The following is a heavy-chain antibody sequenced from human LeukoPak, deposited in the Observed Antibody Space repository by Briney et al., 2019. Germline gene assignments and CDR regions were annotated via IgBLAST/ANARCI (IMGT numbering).Heavy chain of an antibody. D-gene: IGHD3-22*01. CDR1: GGTFSSYA. Sequence: GSSVKVSCKASGGTFSSYAISWVRQAPGQGLEWMGGIIPIFGTANYAQKFQGRVTITMDESTSAVYMELSSLRSEDTAVYYCARGASYYYDSSGYIPIDYWGQGTLVTVSS. CDR3: ARGASYYYDSSGYIPIDY. CDR2: IIPIFGTA. V-gene: IGHV1-69*05. J-gene: IGHJ4*02.